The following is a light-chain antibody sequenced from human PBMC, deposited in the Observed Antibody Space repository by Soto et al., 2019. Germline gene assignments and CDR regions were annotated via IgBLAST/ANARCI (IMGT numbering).Light chain of an antibody. J-gene: IGLJ1*01. CDR3: SSYAGAITFYV. Sequence: QSALTQPASVSGSPGQSITISCTGTSSDVGGYNYVSWYQHHPGKAPKLMIYEVGNRPSGVSKRFSGSKSGDTASLTISGLQAEDEADYYCSSYAGAITFYVFGTGTKVTVL. V-gene: IGLV2-14*01. CDR1: SSDVGGYNY. CDR2: EVG.